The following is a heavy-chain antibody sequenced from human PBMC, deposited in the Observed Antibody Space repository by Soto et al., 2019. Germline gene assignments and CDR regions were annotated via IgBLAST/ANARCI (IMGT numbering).Heavy chain of an antibody. CDR2: IKSKTDGGTT. CDR1: GFTFSNAW. V-gene: IGHV3-15*01. J-gene: IGHJ6*03. D-gene: IGHD3-3*01. Sequence: GGSLRLSCAASGFTFSNAWMSWVRQAPGKGLEWVGRIKSKTDGGTTDYAAPVKGRFTISRDDSKNTLYLQMNSLKTEDTAVYYCTSQGRQRITIFGVDTETNYYYYMDVWGKGTTVTVSS. CDR3: TSQGRQRITIFGVDTETNYYYYMDV.